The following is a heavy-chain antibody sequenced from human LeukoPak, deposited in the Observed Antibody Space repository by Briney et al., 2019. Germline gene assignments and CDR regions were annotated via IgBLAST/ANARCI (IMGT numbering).Heavy chain of an antibody. V-gene: IGHV3-53*01. CDR3: AKSGGGLSFDS. J-gene: IGHJ4*02. D-gene: IGHD3-16*01. Sequence: PGGSLRLSCAASGFTVSSNYMSWVRQAPGKGLEWVSVIYSGGSTYYADSVKGRFTISRHNSKNTLYLQMNSLSADDTAVYYCAKSGGGLSFDSWGQGTLVTVSS. CDR2: IYSGGST. CDR1: GFTVSSNY.